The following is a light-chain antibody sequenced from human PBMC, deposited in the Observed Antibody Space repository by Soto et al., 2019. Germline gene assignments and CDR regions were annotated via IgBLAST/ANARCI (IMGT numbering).Light chain of an antibody. J-gene: IGLJ1*01. CDR2: EVS. CDR1: SSDVGSYNY. Sequence: QSDRTQPASVSGSPGQSIAMSCTGTSSDVGSYNYVSWYQQHPGKAPKLMIYEVSDRPSGISSRFSGSKSGNTASLTISGLQTEDEADYYCSSYTSSSTLFGTGTKVTVL. CDR3: SSYTSSSTL. V-gene: IGLV2-14*01.